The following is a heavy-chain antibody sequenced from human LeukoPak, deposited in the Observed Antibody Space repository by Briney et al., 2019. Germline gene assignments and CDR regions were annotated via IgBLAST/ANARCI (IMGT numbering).Heavy chain of an antibody. CDR2: IDPSGGGT. CDR3: AKFAGAVPKHRADY. D-gene: IGHD7-27*01. V-gene: IGHV1-46*01. Sequence: ASVKVSCKASGYTFTNYYIHWVRQAPGQGLEWMGIIDPSGGGTTAAQKFQGRITLTRHTSTSTVYMELSSLRSEDTAIYYCAKFAGAVPKHRADYWGQGTLVTVSS. J-gene: IGHJ4*02. CDR1: GYTFTNYY.